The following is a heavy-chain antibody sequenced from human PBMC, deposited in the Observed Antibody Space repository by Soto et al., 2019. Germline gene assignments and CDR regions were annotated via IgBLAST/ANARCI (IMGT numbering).Heavy chain of an antibody. V-gene: IGHV4-4*07. D-gene: IGHD1-26*01. CDR3: ARGEVSGRGLVY. J-gene: IGHJ4*02. Sequence: QVQLQESGPGLVKPSETLSLTCTVSGGSISSYYWSWIRQPAGKGLGWIGRIYTSGSTNYNPSLKSRVTMSVDTSKNQFSLKLSAVTAADTAVYYCARGEVSGRGLVYWGQGTLVTVSS. CDR2: IYTSGST. CDR1: GGSISSYY.